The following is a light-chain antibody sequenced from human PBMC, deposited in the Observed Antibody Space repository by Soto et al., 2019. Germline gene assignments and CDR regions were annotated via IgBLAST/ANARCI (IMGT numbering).Light chain of an antibody. CDR2: AAS. V-gene: IGKV1-27*01. Sequence: DIQMTQSPSSLSESVGDRVTITCRASQGISNYLAWYQQKPGKVPRLLIFAASTLQSGAPSRFRGAGSETDFTLTINGLQPEDGATYYWQKDNSAPCTFVQGTKVDIK. CDR3: QKDNSAPCT. CDR1: QGISNY. J-gene: IGKJ1*01.